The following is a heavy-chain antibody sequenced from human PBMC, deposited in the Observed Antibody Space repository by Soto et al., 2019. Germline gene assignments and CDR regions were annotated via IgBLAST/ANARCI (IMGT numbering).Heavy chain of an antibody. D-gene: IGHD1-1*01. CDR1: GYTFTSYA. V-gene: IGHV1-18*01. Sequence: QVHLVQSGAEVRKPGASVKVSCKGSGYTFTSYAIPWVRQAPGQGLEWMGWISADNDNTNYAQKVQGRVTVTRDTSTSTAYMEMRKLRSDDTAVYYCARGRYGDYWGQGALVTVSS. CDR3: ARGRYGDY. CDR2: ISADNDNT. J-gene: IGHJ4*02.